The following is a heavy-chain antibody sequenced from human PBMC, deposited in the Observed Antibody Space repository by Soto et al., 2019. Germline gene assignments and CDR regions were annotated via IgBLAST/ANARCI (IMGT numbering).Heavy chain of an antibody. CDR1: GFTFSYYG. D-gene: IGHD3-9*01. J-gene: IGHJ4*02. CDR3: ARDADTTGHYSHFDL. V-gene: IGHV3-33*08. CDR2: MHTGGNEK. Sequence: QVQLVESGGGVVQPGGSLRLSCAASGFTFSYYGFHWVRQAPGKGLEWVAVMHTGGNEKYVVVSVTGRFTVSRDDSRNMVYMEMSGLRAEDTAEYFCARDADTTGHYSHFDLWGRGALVAVS.